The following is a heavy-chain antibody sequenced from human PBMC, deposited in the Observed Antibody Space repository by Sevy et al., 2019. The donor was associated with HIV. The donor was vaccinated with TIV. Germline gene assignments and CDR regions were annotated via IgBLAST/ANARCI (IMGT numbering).Heavy chain of an antibody. CDR3: ARSEIRSLFVYYYYMDV. V-gene: IGHV3-53*01. CDR2: IYSGGST. CDR1: GFTVSSNY. D-gene: IGHD3-16*01. Sequence: GGSLRLSCAASGFTVSSNYMTWVRQAPGKGLEWVSIIYSGGSTYYADSVKGRFTISRDNSKNTVYLQMNSLRAEDTAVYYCARSEIRSLFVYYYYMDVWGKGTTVTVSS. J-gene: IGHJ6*03.